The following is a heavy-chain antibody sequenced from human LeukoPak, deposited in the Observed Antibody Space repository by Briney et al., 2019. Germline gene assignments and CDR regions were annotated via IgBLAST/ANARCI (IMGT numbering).Heavy chain of an antibody. J-gene: IGHJ3*02. V-gene: IGHV3-66*02. CDR1: GFTVSRNY. CDR2: LYSGGST. Sequence: GGSLRLSCAASGFTVSRNYMSWVRQAPGKGLEWVSVLYSGGSTYYTDSVKGRFTISRDNSKNTLFLQMNSLRVVDTAVYYCASPLIVASAFDIWGQGTMVTVSS. CDR3: ASPLIVASAFDI. D-gene: IGHD2-15*01.